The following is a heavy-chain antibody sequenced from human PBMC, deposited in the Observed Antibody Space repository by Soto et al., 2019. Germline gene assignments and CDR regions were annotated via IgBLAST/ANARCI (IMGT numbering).Heavy chain of an antibody. D-gene: IGHD4-17*01. V-gene: IGHV4-39*02. CDR3: ARDGYGDYVSLADYYYYGMDV. CDR2: IYYSGST. CDR1: GGSISSSSYY. J-gene: IGHJ6*02. Sequence: SETLSLTCTVSGGSISSSSYYWGWIRQPPGKGLEWIGSIYYSGSTYYNPSLKSRVTISVDTSKNQFSLKLSSVTAADTAVYYCARDGYGDYVSLADYYYYGMDVWGQGTTVTVSS.